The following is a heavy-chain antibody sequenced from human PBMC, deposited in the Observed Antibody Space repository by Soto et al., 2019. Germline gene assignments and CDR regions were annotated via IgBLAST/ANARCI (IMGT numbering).Heavy chain of an antibody. D-gene: IGHD3-9*01. V-gene: IGHV4-4*02. CDR1: GGSISTSNW. Sequence: QVQLQESGPGLVKPSGTLSLTCAVSGGSISTSNWWAWVRQSPGKGLEWLGEVYHSGDTNYNPSLKGRVAVSVDYPKNQFSLKLSSVTAADTAVYFCARSRYFDWLPLDSWGQGTLVTVSS. J-gene: IGHJ4*02. CDR3: ARSRYFDWLPLDS. CDR2: VYHSGDT.